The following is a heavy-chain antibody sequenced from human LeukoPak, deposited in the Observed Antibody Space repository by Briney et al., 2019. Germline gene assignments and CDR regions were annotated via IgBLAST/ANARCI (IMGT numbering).Heavy chain of an antibody. V-gene: IGHV6-1*01. Sequence: SQTLSLTCAISGDSVSSSNTAWNWIRQSPSRGLEWLGRTYYRSKCYNDYAVSVKSRITINPDTSKNQFSLKLSSVTAADTAVYYCAREGYGGNSNWFDPWGQGTLVTVSS. CDR2: TYYRSKCYN. CDR3: AREGYGGNSNWFDP. CDR1: GDSVSSSNTA. D-gene: IGHD4-23*01. J-gene: IGHJ5*02.